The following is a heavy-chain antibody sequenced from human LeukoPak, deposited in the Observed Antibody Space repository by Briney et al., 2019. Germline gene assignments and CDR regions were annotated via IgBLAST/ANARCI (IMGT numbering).Heavy chain of an antibody. CDR2: IKSKPDGGTT. CDR1: GFTFSNAW. J-gene: IGHJ4*02. Sequence: PGGSLRLSCAASGFTFSNAWMSWVRQAPGKGLEWVGRIKSKPDGGTTDYAAPVKGRFTISRDDSKNTLYLQMNSLKTEDAAVYYCTTDPCYYDSSAYTSDYWGQGTLVTVSS. V-gene: IGHV3-15*01. CDR3: TTDPCYYDSSAYTSDY. D-gene: IGHD3-22*01.